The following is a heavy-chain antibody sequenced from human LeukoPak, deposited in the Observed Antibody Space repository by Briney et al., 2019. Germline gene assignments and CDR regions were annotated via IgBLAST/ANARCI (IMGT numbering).Heavy chain of an antibody. CDR2: INHSGST. CDR1: GGSFSGYY. CDR3: AKPSNYYGSATDAFDF. J-gene: IGHJ3*01. Sequence: SETLSLTCAVYGGSFSGYYWSWIRQPPGKGLEWIGEINHSGSTYYNPSLKSRVTISVDTSKNHFSLKLNSVTAADTAVYYCAKPSNYYGSATDAFDFWGQGTMVTVSS. V-gene: IGHV4-34*01. D-gene: IGHD3-10*01.